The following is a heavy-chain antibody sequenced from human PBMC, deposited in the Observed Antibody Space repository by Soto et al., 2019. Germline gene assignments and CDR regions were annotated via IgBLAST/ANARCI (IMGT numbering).Heavy chain of an antibody. J-gene: IGHJ6*02. CDR3: AKDNGSGSPHPHSYYYYGMDV. CDR2: ISGSGGST. Sequence: GGSLRLSCAASGFTFSSYAMSWVRQAPGKGLEWVSAISGSGGSTYYADSVKGRFTISRDNSKNTLYLQMNSLRAEDTAVYYCAKDNGSGSPHPHSYYYYGMDVWGQGTTVTVSS. CDR1: GFTFSSYA. V-gene: IGHV3-23*01. D-gene: IGHD3-10*01.